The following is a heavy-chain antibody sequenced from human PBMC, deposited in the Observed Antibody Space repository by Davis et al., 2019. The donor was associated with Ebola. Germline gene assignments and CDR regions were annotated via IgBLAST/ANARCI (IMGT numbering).Heavy chain of an antibody. Sequence: ASVKVSCKASGGTFSSYAISWVRQAPGQGLEWMGWISAYNGNTNYAQKLQGRVTMTTDTSTSTAYMELRSLRSDDTAVYYCARVWSSGWSRGAFDIWGQGTMVTVSS. D-gene: IGHD6-19*01. V-gene: IGHV1-18*01. J-gene: IGHJ3*02. CDR3: ARVWSSGWSRGAFDI. CDR2: ISAYNGNT. CDR1: GGTFSSYA.